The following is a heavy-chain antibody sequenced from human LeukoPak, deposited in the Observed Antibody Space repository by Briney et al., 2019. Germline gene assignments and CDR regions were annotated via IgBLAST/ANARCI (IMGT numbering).Heavy chain of an antibody. Sequence: ASVKVSCKASGYTLSGYYMHWVRQAPGKGLEWMGWINPNSGGTQYAQKFQGRATMTRDTSISTAYMELSRLRAGDTAVYYCARDRGSGSYNGAFDIWGQGTMVSVSS. J-gene: IGHJ3*02. CDR3: ARDRGSGSYNGAFDI. D-gene: IGHD3-10*01. CDR2: INPNSGGT. V-gene: IGHV1-2*02. CDR1: GYTLSGYY.